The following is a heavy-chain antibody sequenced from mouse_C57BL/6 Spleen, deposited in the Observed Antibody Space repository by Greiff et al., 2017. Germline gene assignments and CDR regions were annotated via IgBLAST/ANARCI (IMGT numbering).Heavy chain of an antibody. CDR3: ARSGDYDPLRYAMDY. CDR1: GYTFTSYW. Sequence: VQLQQPGAELVMPGASVKLSCKASGYTFTSYWMHWVKQRPGQGLEWIGEIDPSDSYTNYNQKFKGKSTLTVDKSSSTAYMQLSSLTSEDSAVYYCARSGDYDPLRYAMDYWGQGTSVTVSS. V-gene: IGHV1-69*01. D-gene: IGHD2-4*01. CDR2: IDPSDSYT. J-gene: IGHJ4*01.